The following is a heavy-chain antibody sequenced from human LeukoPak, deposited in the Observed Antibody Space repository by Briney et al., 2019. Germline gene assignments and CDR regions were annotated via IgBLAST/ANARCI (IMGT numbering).Heavy chain of an antibody. Sequence: GGSLRLSCAASGLTFSSYAMSWVRQAPGKGLEWVSAISGSGGSTYYADSVKGRFTISRDNSKNTLYLQMNSLRAEDTAVYYCAKPLTAAGKVDWYFDLWGRGTLVTVSS. V-gene: IGHV3-23*01. J-gene: IGHJ2*01. CDR2: ISGSGGST. CDR3: AKPLTAAGKVDWYFDL. CDR1: GLTFSSYA. D-gene: IGHD6-13*01.